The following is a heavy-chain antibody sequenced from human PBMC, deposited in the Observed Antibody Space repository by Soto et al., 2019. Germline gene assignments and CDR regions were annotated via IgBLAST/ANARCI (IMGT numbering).Heavy chain of an antibody. D-gene: IGHD3-3*01. Sequence: QVQLVESGGDMVQPGRSLRLSCAAPGFILSNFDMHWVRQAPGKGLEWLAVFSPDGSKIFYADSVKGRFTISRDISKNTLYLPMNTLRPEDTAVYFCETEIIPVIPFDYWGQVTLVTVSS. CDR1: GFILSNFD. J-gene: IGHJ4*02. V-gene: IGHV3-30*04. CDR3: ETEIIPVIPFDY. CDR2: FSPDGSKI.